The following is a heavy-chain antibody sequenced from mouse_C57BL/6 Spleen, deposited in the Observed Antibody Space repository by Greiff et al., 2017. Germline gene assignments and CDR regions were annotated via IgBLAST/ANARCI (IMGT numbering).Heavy chain of an antibody. V-gene: IGHV1-63*01. CDR1: GYTFTNYW. CDR3: ARSDDSSGYSY. CDR2: IYTGGGYT. J-gene: IGHJ3*01. D-gene: IGHD3-2*02. Sequence: QVQLQQSGAELVRPGTSVKMSCKASGYTFTNYWLGWAKQRPGHCLEWIGDIYTGGGYTNYNEKFKGKATLTADKSSDTVYMQFSSLTSEDSAIYYCARSDDSSGYSYWVQVTLVTVSA.